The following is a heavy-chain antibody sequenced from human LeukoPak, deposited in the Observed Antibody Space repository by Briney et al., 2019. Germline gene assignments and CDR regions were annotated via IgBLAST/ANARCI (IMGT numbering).Heavy chain of an antibody. V-gene: IGHV3-23*01. D-gene: IGHD2-2*01. CDR2: ISASGGST. CDR3: AKEGDYCSSTICYADY. CDR1: GFTFSSYG. Sequence: GGTLRLSCAASGFTFSSYGMSWVRQAPGKGLEWVSSISASGGSTYYADSVKGHFTISRDNSKNTLYLQMNSLRAEDTAVYYCAKEGDYCSSTICYADYWGQGTLVTVSS. J-gene: IGHJ4*02.